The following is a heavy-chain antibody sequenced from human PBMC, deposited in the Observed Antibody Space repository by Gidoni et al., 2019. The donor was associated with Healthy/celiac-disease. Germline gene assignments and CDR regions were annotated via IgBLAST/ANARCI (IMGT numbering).Heavy chain of an antibody. J-gene: IGHJ6*02. Sequence: QVQLVQSGAEVKKPGASVKVSCKASGYTFTGYSMPWVRQAPGKGLEWMGGITPNSGGTNYAQKFQGWVTMTRDTSISTAYMGLSRLRSDDTAVYYCAISSRHYYYGMDVWGQGTTVTVSS. CDR2: ITPNSGGT. CDR3: AISSRHYYYGMDV. V-gene: IGHV1-2*04. CDR1: GYTFTGYS.